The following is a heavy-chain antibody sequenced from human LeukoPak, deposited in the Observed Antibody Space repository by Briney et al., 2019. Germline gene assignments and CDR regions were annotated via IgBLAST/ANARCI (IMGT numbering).Heavy chain of an antibody. CDR2: IYYSGST. CDR1: GGSISSYY. Sequence: SETLSLTCTVSGGSISSYYWSWIRQPPGKGLEWIGYIYYSGSTNYNPSLKSRVTISVDTSKNQFSLKLSSVTAADTAVYYCARVAAARHGYYYYMDVWGKGTTVTVSS. V-gene: IGHV4-59*01. J-gene: IGHJ6*03. D-gene: IGHD6-6*01. CDR3: ARVAAARHGYYYYMDV.